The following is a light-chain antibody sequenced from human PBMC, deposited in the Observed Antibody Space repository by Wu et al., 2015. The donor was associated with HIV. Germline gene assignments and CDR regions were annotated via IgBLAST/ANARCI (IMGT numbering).Light chain of an antibody. V-gene: IGKV3-20*01. J-gene: IGKJ5*01. CDR3: QQYVSSIT. CDR2: GAS. Sequence: EIVLTQSPGTLSLSPGERATLSCRASQSISNNYLAWYQQKPGQAPRVLIYGASSRATGIPDRFSDGGSGTDFSLTISRLEPEDFAVYYCQQYVSSITFGQGTRLDIK. CDR1: QSISNNY.